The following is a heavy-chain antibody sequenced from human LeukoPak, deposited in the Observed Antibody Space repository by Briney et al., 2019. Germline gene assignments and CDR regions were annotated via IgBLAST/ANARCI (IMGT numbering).Heavy chain of an antibody. CDR1: GFTFSNYW. D-gene: IGHD3-3*01. Sequence: PGGSLRLSCVASGFTFSNYWMSWVRQAPGKGLEWVANIKQDGSEIYYVDSVKGRFTISRENAKNSLYLQMNSLRVEDTAVYYCARDGYDFWSGYYYYWGQGTLVTVSS. CDR2: IKQDGSEI. J-gene: IGHJ4*02. V-gene: IGHV3-7*01. CDR3: ARDGYDFWSGYYYY.